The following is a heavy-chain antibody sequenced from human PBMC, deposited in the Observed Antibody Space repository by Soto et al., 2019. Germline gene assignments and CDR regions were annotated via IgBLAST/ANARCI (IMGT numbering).Heavy chain of an antibody. CDR3: ASSSSWYGKNFQH. V-gene: IGHV3-23*01. CDR1: GFTFSTYA. Sequence: ESGGGLVQPGGSLRLSCAASGFTFSTYAMSWVRQAPGKGLEWVSAISGSGGSTYYADSVKGRFTISRDNSKNTLYLQMNSLRAEDTAVYYCASSSSWYGKNFQHWGQGTLITVSS. CDR2: ISGSGGST. J-gene: IGHJ1*01. D-gene: IGHD6-13*01.